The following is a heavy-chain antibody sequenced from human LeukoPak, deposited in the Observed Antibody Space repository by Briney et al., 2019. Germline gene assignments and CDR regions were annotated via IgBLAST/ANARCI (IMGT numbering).Heavy chain of an antibody. V-gene: IGHV4-4*07. D-gene: IGHD6-13*01. CDR2: IYTSGST. CDR3: ARVRSSSWYEWFDP. J-gene: IGHJ5*02. CDR1: GGSISSYY. Sequence: SETLSLTCTVSGGSISSYYWSWIRQPAGKGLEWIGRIYTSGSTNYNPSLKSRVTMSVDTSKNQFSLKLSSVTAADTAVNYCARVRSSSWYEWFDPWGQGTLVTVSS.